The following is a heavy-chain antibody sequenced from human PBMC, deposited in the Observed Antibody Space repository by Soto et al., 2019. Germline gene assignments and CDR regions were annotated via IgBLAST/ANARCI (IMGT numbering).Heavy chain of an antibody. Sequence: GGSLRLSCAASGFTFSSYAMHWVRQAPGKGLEWVAVISYDGSNKYYADSVKGRFTISRDNSKNTLYLQMNSLRAEDTAVYYCARDRREVREKWELLSYYYYGMDVWGQGTTVTVSS. CDR2: ISYDGSNK. CDR3: ARDRREVREKWELLSYYYYGMDV. CDR1: GFTFSSYA. J-gene: IGHJ6*02. D-gene: IGHD1-26*01. V-gene: IGHV3-30-3*01.